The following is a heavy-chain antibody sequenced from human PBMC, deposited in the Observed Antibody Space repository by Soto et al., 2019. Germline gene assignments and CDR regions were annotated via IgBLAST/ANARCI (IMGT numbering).Heavy chain of an antibody. V-gene: IGHV1-69*08. CDR3: AGDPDSHYNDSHASSYP. CDR2: IIPIIGII. CDR1: GGTFITYT. J-gene: IGHJ5*02. Sequence: QVQLVQSGAEVKKPGSSVKVSCKASGGTFITYTITWVRQAPGQGLEWMGRIIPIIGIINYAQKFQGRVTISADKFTGTAYMELTGLRSDDTAVYYCAGDPDSHYNDSHASSYPWRQGTLVTVSS. D-gene: IGHD4-4*01.